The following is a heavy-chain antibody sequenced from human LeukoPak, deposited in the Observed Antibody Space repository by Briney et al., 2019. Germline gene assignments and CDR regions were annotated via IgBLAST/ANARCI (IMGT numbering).Heavy chain of an antibody. CDR3: ARGGGTYHFDY. D-gene: IGHD1-26*01. CDR1: ENTLTGHY. J-gene: IGHJ4*02. V-gene: IGHV1-2*02. CDR2: IYPKSGGT. Sequence: ASVNSSCKASENTLTGHYLHWSRHAPAQGHDWMGWIYPKSGGTKYAQKFQGRVTMTRDTSISTAYMELSSLTSDDTAVYFCARGGGTYHFDYWGQGAPVTVSS.